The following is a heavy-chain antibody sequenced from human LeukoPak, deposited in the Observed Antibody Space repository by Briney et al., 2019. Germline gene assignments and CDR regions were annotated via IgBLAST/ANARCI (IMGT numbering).Heavy chain of an antibody. CDR2: IYYSGST. V-gene: IGHV4-59*11. J-gene: IGHJ3*02. CDR3: ARDYGGSSGYRAFDI. CDR1: GGSISSHY. Sequence: SETLSLTCTVSGGSISSHYWSWIRQPPGKGLEWIGYIYYSGSTNYNPSLKSRVTISVDTSKNQFSLKLSSVTAADTAVYYCARDYGGSSGYRAFDIWGQGTMVTVSS. D-gene: IGHD3-22*01.